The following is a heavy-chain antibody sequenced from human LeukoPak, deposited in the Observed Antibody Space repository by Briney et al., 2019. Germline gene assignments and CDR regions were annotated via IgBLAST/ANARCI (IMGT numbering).Heavy chain of an antibody. V-gene: IGHV4-34*01. CDR3: ARRIYGDYPYDAFDI. D-gene: IGHD4-17*01. Sequence: SETLSLTCAVYGGSFSDYYWSWIRQPPGKGLEWIGEINHSGSTNYNPSLRSRVTISVDTSKNQFSLKLSSVTAADTAVYYCARRIYGDYPYDAFDIWGQGTMVTVSS. J-gene: IGHJ3*02. CDR2: INHSGST. CDR1: GGSFSDYY.